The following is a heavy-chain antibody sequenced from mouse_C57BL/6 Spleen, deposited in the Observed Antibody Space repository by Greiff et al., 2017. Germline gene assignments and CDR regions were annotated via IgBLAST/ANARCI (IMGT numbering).Heavy chain of an antibody. CDR2: IDPEGGDT. CDR1: GFNIKDYY. V-gene: IGHV14-1*01. J-gene: IGHJ2*01. D-gene: IGHD1-1*01. CDR3: TIDLLRRY. Sequence: EVMLVESGAELVRPGASVKLSCTASGFNIKDYYLHWVKPRPEQGLAWIGRIDPEGGDTEYAPKIPGQATMTADTSSNTAYLQLSSLTSKDTAVYYCTIDLLRRYWGQGTTLTVAS.